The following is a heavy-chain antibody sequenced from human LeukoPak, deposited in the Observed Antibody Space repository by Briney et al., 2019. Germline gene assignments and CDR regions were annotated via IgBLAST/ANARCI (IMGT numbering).Heavy chain of an antibody. CDR2: IQPRDSET. D-gene: IGHD3-3*01. CDR1: GYSFTTYW. V-gene: IGHV5-51*01. CDR3: ARHEARSSWSTFDF. Sequence: GESLKISCKGSGYSFTTYWIAWVRQMPGEGLEWMGIIQPRDSETKYSPSFQGQVTISVDKSISTAYLQWNSLKASDTATYYCARHEARSSWSTFDFWGQGALVTVSS. J-gene: IGHJ5*01.